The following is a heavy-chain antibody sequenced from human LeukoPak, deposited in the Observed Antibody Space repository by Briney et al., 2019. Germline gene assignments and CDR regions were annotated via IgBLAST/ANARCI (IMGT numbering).Heavy chain of an antibody. CDR1: GFTFSSYS. D-gene: IGHD6-13*01. J-gene: IGHJ4*02. CDR3: ARESDSSSWYSGYFDY. V-gene: IGHV3-21*01. Sequence: GGSLRLSCAASGFTFSSYSMNWVRQAPGKGLEWVSSISSSSSYIYYADSVKGRFTISRDNAKNSLYLQMNSLRAEDTAVYYCARESDSSSWYSGYFDYWGQGTLGTVSS. CDR2: ISSSSSYI.